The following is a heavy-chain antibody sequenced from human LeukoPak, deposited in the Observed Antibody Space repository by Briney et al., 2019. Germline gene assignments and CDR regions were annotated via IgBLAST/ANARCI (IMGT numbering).Heavy chain of an antibody. CDR3: ATSKDTTTTRLTAFDY. Sequence: GGSLRLSCAASGFIFNTYSMNWVRQAPGKGLEWVSYISRDSSDKYYADSVKGRFTISRDNAKNSLFLQMNSLRAEDTAVYYCATSKDTTTTRLTAFDYWGQGTLVTVSS. CDR2: ISRDSSDK. J-gene: IGHJ4*02. D-gene: IGHD4-11*01. V-gene: IGHV3-21*01. CDR1: GFIFNTYS.